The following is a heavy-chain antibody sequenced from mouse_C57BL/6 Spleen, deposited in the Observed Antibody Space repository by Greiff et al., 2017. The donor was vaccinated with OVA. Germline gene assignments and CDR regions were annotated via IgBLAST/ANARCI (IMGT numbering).Heavy chain of an antibody. CDR3: ARGGPYGSSYWYFDV. J-gene: IGHJ1*03. V-gene: IGHV1-26*01. CDR2: INPNNGGT. Sequence: EVKLQQSGPELVKPGASVKISCKASGYTFTDYYMNWVKQSHGKSLEWIGDINPNNGGTSYNQKFKGKATLTVDKSSSTAYMELRSLTSEDSAVYYCARGGPYGSSYWYFDVWGTGTTVTVSS. CDR1: GYTFTDYY. D-gene: IGHD1-1*01.